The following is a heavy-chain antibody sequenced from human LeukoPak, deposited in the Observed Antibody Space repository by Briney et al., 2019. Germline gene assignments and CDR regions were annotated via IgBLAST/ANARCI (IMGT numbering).Heavy chain of an antibody. CDR3: ARGLGSGSYYTYYYFDY. D-gene: IGHD1-26*01. V-gene: IGHV3-66*01. J-gene: IGHJ4*02. CDR2: IYSGGST. CDR1: GFTVSSNY. Sequence: GGSLRLSCAASGFTVSSNYMRRLRQAPGKGLEWVSVIYSGGSTYYAESVKGRFTISRDNSKNTLYLQMNSLRAEDTAVYYCARGLGSGSYYTYYYFDYWGQGTLVTVSS.